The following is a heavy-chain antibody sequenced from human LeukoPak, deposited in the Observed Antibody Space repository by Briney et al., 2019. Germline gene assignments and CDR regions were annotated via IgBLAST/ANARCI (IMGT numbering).Heavy chain of an antibody. V-gene: IGHV3-23*01. J-gene: IGHJ6*03. D-gene: IGHD5-18*01. CDR2: VSGSAAST. Sequence: GGSLRLSCAASGFTFNNYAMYWVRQAPGKGLEWVSGVSGSAASTFYAESVEGRFTVSGDNSKNTLYLQLNSLTAEDTAVYYCAKEGYTYGYHYFYYYIDVWGMGTTVTVSS. CDR3: AKEGYTYGYHYFYYYIDV. CDR1: GFTFNNYA.